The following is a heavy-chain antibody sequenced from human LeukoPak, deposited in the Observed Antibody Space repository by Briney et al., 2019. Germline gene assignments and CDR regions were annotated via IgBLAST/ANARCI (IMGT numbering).Heavy chain of an antibody. CDR3: ARTTADYYYGSGSYQYYFDY. Sequence: SETLSLTCTVSGGSISSSSYYWGWIRQPPGKGLEWIGSIYYSGSTYYNPSLKSRVTISVDTSKNQFSLKLSSVTAADTAVYYCARTTADYYYGSGSYQYYFDYWGQGTLVTVSS. CDR2: IYYSGST. D-gene: IGHD3-10*01. J-gene: IGHJ4*02. CDR1: GGSISSSSYY. V-gene: IGHV4-39*01.